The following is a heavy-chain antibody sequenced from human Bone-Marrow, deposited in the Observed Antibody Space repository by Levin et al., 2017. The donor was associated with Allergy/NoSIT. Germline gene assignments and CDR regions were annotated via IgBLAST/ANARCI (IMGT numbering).Heavy chain of an antibody. J-gene: IGHJ4*02. V-gene: IGHV3-23*01. Sequence: GESLKISCAASGFTFSTYALTWVRQAPGRGLEWVSTVTGGGDGDKAYYADSVKGRFTVSRDSSRNTLDLQLNSLRVDDTAAYYCARSWRSASPGINYLFFDLWGPGTLVTVSS. CDR3: ARSWRSASPGINYLFFDL. CDR2: VTGGGDGDKA. D-gene: IGHD3-10*01. CDR1: GFTFSTYA.